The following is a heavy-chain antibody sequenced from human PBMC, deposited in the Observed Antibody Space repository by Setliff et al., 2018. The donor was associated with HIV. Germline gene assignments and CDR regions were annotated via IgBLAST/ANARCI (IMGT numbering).Heavy chain of an antibody. J-gene: IGHJ4*02. D-gene: IGHD3-22*01. CDR2: FHSSGGA. CDR3: ARLRITMIMMLNYFDY. Sequence: PSETLSLTCTVSGGSISGNTYYWTWIRQPAGKAPEWIGRFHSSGGADYNPSLKSRLTISVDTSKNQYSLKLTSMTAADTAMYYCARLRITMIMMLNYFDYWGQGTLVTV. V-gene: IGHV4-61*02. CDR1: GGSISGNTYY.